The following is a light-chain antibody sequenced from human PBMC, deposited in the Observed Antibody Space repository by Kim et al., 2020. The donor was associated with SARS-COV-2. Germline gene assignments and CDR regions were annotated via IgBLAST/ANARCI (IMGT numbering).Light chain of an antibody. Sequence: SYELTQPPSVSVSPRQTARITCSGDALPNQYVYWYQQRPGRAPILIIYKDTERPSGVPERISGSSSGTTATLTISGVQAEDESDYYCQSPDSSATWVFGGGTKLTVL. CDR3: QSPDSSATWV. CDR2: KDT. V-gene: IGLV3-25*03. CDR1: ALPNQY. J-gene: IGLJ3*02.